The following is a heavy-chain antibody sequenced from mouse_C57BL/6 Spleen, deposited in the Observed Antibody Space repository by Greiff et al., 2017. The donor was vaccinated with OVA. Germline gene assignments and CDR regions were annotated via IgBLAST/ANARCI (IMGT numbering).Heavy chain of an antibody. J-gene: IGHJ1*03. CDR2: ISDGGSYT. D-gene: IGHD2-12*01. V-gene: IGHV5-4*01. CDR1: GFTFSSYA. Sequence: EVHLVESGGGLVKPGGSLKLSCAASGFTFSSYAMSWVRQTPEKRLEWVATISDGGSYTYYPDNVKGRFTISRDNAKNNLYLQMSHLKSEDTAMYYCARDCYSFWYCDVWGTGTTVTVSS. CDR3: ARDCYSFWYCDV.